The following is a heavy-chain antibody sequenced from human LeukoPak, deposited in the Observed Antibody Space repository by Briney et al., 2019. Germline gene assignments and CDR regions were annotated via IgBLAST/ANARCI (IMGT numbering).Heavy chain of an antibody. Sequence: SETLSLTCAVYGGSFSGYYWSWIRQPPGKGLEWIGEINHSGSTNYNPSLKSRVTISVDTSKNQFSLKLSSVTAADTAVYYCARLGKAAAGRPRSYYYYMDVWGKGTTVTISS. D-gene: IGHD6-13*01. CDR3: ARLGKAAAGRPRSYYYYMDV. CDR1: GGSFSGYY. CDR2: INHSGST. J-gene: IGHJ6*03. V-gene: IGHV4-34*01.